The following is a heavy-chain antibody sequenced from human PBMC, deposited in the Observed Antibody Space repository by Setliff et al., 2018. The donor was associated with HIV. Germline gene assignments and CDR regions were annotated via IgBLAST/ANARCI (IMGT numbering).Heavy chain of an antibody. D-gene: IGHD5-12*01. V-gene: IGHV4-39*07. CDR1: GGSTDSTSYY. J-gene: IGHJ3*02. Sequence: PSETLSLTCTVSGGSTDSTSYYWGWIRQPPGKGLEWIGSIYYSGSTYYAPSLKSRVTISVDTSKNQFSLKPTSVTAADTAVYFCARVVPREVAPGGFDIWGQGTMVTVSS. CDR2: IYYSGST. CDR3: ARVVPREVAPGGFDI.